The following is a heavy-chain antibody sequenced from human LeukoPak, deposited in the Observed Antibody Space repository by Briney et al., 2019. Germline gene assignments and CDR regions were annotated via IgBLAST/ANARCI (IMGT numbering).Heavy chain of an antibody. CDR2: FSYGDNT. J-gene: IGHJ4*02. Sequence: KASETLSLTCTVSGGSISSTGYYWGWIRQPPGKGLEWIGSFSYGDNTFYDPSLKSRVTISADTSKNQFSLKLNSVTAADTAVYYCVRQPQREYTYGFGDFWGQGILVTVSS. CDR1: GGSISSTGYY. V-gene: IGHV4-39*01. D-gene: IGHD5-18*01. CDR3: VRQPQREYTYGFGDF.